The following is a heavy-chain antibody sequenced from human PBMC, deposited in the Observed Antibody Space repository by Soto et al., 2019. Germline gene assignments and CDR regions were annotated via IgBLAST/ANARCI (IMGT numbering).Heavy chain of an antibody. CDR3: ARAGDPVLDYYYYGMDV. J-gene: IGHJ6*02. CDR2: IYTSGST. Sequence: PSETLSLTCTVSGGSISSYYWSWIRQPAGKGLEWIGRIYTSGSTNYNPSLKSRVTMSVGTSKNQFSLKLSSVTAADTAVYYCARAGDPVLDYYYYGMDVWGQGTTVTVSS. V-gene: IGHV4-4*07. D-gene: IGHD3-16*01. CDR1: GGSISSYY.